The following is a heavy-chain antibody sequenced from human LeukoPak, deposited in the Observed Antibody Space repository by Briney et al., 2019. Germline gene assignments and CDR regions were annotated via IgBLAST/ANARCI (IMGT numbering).Heavy chain of an antibody. Sequence: PGGSLRLSCAASGFTFSSYEMNWVRQAPGKGLEWVSYISSSGSTIYYADSAKGRFTISRDNAKDSLYLQMNSLRAEDTAVYYCARVSTSMTTVVVDAFDIWGQGTMVTVSS. CDR2: ISSSGSTI. V-gene: IGHV3-48*03. J-gene: IGHJ3*02. D-gene: IGHD4-23*01. CDR1: GFTFSSYE. CDR3: ARVSTSMTTVVVDAFDI.